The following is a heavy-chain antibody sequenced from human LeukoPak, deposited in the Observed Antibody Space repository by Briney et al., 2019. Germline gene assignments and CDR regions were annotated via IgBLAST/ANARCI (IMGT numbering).Heavy chain of an antibody. J-gene: IGHJ6*02. D-gene: IGHD2-21*02. V-gene: IGHV1-18*01. CDR3: ARDSPMTHLYPSDSHPFYFNGMDV. CDR2: IRAYDGNK. CDR1: GYSFSSYG. Sequence: ASVKVSCKASGYSFSSYGLTWVRQAPGQGLEWMGWIRAYDGNKNYEKKFQDRVIMTTDAPTSTGYLVVRSLRYDDTAVYYCARDSPMTHLYPSDSHPFYFNGMDVWGHGTMVTVSS.